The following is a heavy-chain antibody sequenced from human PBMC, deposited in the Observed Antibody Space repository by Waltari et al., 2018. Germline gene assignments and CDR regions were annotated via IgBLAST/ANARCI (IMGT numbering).Heavy chain of an antibody. V-gene: IGHV4-39*07. CDR2: IYYSGST. J-gene: IGHJ4*02. Sequence: QLQLQESGPGLVKPSETLSLTCTVSGGSISSSSYYWGWIRQPPGKGLEWIGSIYYSGSTYYNPSLKSRVTISVDTSKNQFSLKLSSVTAADTAVYYCAIEAFAYYDSSGYYPGFDYWGQGTLVTVSS. D-gene: IGHD3-22*01. CDR1: GGSISSSSYY. CDR3: AIEAFAYYDSSGYYPGFDY.